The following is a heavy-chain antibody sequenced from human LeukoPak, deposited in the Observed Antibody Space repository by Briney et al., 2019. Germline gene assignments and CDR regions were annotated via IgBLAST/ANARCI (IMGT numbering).Heavy chain of an antibody. D-gene: IGHD5-12*01. CDR3: ARKAWPDDAFDI. V-gene: IGHV4-59*08. J-gene: IGHJ3*02. Sequence: SETLSLTCTVSGGSIRSYYWTWIRQSPVKGLEWIGYISYTGATTYNPSLKSRLTISVDMSKNQFSLKLTSVTAADTAVYYCARKAWPDDAFDIWGQGTAVFVSS. CDR2: ISYTGAT. CDR1: GGSIRSYY.